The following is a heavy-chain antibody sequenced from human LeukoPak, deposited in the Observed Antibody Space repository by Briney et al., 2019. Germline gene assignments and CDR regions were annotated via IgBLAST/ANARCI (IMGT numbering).Heavy chain of an antibody. CDR2: VSAYNGNT. CDR3: ARDFGSGREYYFDY. J-gene: IGHJ4*02. V-gene: IGHV1-18*01. D-gene: IGHD1-26*01. CDR1: GYTFTSYG. Sequence: GASVKVSCKASGYTFTSYGISWVRQAPGQGLEWMGWVSAYNGNTNYAQKLQGRVTMSTDTSTSTVYMELRSLRSDDTAVYYCARDFGSGREYYFDYWGQGTLVTVSS.